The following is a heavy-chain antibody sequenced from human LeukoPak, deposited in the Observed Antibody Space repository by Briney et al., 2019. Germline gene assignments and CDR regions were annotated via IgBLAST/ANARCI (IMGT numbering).Heavy chain of an antibody. J-gene: IGHJ4*02. CDR3: ARGHTAVTRHFDF. CDR2: ISSGSSAI. CDR1: GFTLTTYS. D-gene: IGHD4-17*01. Sequence: GGSLRLSCEASGFTLTTYSVTWVRQAPGKGLERVSIISSGSSAIFSADALKGRFTISRDDAKNLLYLDMNSLRAEDTAVYYCARGHTAVTRHFDFWGQGTLVTVSS. V-gene: IGHV3-21*01.